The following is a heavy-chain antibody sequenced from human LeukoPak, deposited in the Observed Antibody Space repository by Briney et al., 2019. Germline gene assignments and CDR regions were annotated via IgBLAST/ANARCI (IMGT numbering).Heavy chain of an antibody. Sequence: GRCLSLSCLASGLNSRDYVMSWVRQPPAKGLEWVSLISASGGNTNCADSVTGRFTISRDNSKNTLFPQMNSMRAEDTAVYDGAKKRGHSEDGGYFDLWGRGTLVTVSS. CDR3: AKKRGHSEDGGYFDL. D-gene: IGHD1-26*01. CDR1: GLNSRDYV. V-gene: IGHV3-23*01. J-gene: IGHJ2*01. CDR2: ISASGGNT.